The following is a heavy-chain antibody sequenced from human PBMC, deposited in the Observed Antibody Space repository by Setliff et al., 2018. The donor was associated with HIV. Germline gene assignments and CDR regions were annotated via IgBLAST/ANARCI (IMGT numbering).Heavy chain of an antibody. CDR1: GGSMNNYY. CDR3: ARAQMHRGVVAWSLYYFDY. Sequence: SLTCIVSGGSMNNYYWNWVRQTPGKGLEWIGYIYENDYTHYTVSLRSRVTISMDTSKNQFSLTLRSVTAADRAIYYCARAQMHRGVVAWSLYYFDYWGQGALVTVSS. D-gene: IGHD3-10*01. V-gene: IGHV4-59*01. J-gene: IGHJ4*02. CDR2: IYENDYT.